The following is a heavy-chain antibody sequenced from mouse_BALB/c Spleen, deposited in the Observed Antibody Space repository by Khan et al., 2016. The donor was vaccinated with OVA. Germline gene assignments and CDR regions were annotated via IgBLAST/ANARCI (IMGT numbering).Heavy chain of an antibody. CDR3: AIATYGYAFAY. CDR2: MIYSGNT. V-gene: IGHV3-8*02. CDR1: GDSITSGY. Sequence: EVQLQESGPSLVKPSQTLSLTCSVTGDSITSGYWSWIRKFPGNKLEYMGYMIYSGNTYYTPSLKSRISITRHTSKNQYYLQLNSVTTEDTAQYYCAIATYGYAFAYWGQGTLVTVSA. D-gene: IGHD2-14*01. J-gene: IGHJ3*01.